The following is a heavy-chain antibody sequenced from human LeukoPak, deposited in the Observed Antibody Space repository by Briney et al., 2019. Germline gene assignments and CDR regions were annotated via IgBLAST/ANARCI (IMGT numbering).Heavy chain of an antibody. V-gene: IGHV4-38-2*01. CDR2: IYHSGST. Sequence: SETLSLTCAVSGYSISSGYYWGWIRQPPGKGLEWIGSIYHSGSTYYNPSLKSRVTISVDTSKNQFSLKLSSVTAADTAVYYCARSFYGDYLEYFQHWGQGTLVTVSS. D-gene: IGHD4-17*01. J-gene: IGHJ1*01. CDR1: GYSISSGYY. CDR3: ARSFYGDYLEYFQH.